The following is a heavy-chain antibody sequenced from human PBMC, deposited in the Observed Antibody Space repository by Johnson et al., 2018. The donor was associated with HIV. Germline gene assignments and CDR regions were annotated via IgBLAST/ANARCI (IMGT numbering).Heavy chain of an antibody. CDR3: AKARLIAADDAFDI. CDR2: IWYDGSNK. D-gene: IGHD6-6*01. Sequence: QVQLVESGGGLVQPGGSLRLSCAASVFTFSSYAMSWVRQAPGKGLEWVAVIWYDGSNKYYADSVKGRFTISRDNSKNTLYPQMNSLRAEDTAVYYCAKARLIAADDAFDIWGQGTMVTVSS. CDR1: VFTFSSYA. V-gene: IGHV3-33*06. J-gene: IGHJ3*02.